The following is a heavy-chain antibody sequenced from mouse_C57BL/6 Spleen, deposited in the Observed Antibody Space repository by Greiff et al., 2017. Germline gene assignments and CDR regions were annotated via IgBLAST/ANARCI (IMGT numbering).Heavy chain of an antibody. V-gene: IGHV1-64*01. D-gene: IGHD1-1*01. CDR2: IHPNSGST. CDR1: GYTFTSYW. Sequence: QVQLQQPGAELVKPGASVKLSCKASGYTFTSYWMHWVKQRPGQGLEWIGMIHPNSGSTNYNEKFKSKATLTVAKSSSTAYMQLSSLTSEDAAVYYCAITTVVAGDYWGQGTTLTVSS. J-gene: IGHJ2*01. CDR3: AITTVVAGDY.